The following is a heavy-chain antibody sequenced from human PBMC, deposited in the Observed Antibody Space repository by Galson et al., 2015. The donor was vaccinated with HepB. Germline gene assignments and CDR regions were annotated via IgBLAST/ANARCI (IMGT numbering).Heavy chain of an antibody. CDR2: INAGNGNT. D-gene: IGHD2-15*01. CDR3: ALEVVAATPGLLSY. J-gene: IGHJ4*02. CDR1: GYTFTSYA. V-gene: IGHV1-3*01. Sequence: SVKVSCKASGYTFTSYAMHWVRQAPGQRLEWMGWINAGNGNTKYSQKFQGRVTITRDTSASTAYLQWSSLKASDTAMYYCALEVVAATPGLLSYWGQGTLVTVSS.